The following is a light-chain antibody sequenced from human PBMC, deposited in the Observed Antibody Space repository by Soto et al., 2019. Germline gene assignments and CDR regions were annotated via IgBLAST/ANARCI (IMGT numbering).Light chain of an antibody. J-gene: IGKJ3*01. CDR3: HQYGRAASSIT. CDR2: DAS. Sequence: ESVLTQSPGTLSLSPGDRATLSCRASQSVRSGHLAWYQQKPGQAPRLVIYDASTRATGISDRFSGGGSGTVFTLTISRVEPEDFAVYYWHQYGRAASSITFGPGNKVEIK. CDR1: QSVRSGH. V-gene: IGKV3-20*01.